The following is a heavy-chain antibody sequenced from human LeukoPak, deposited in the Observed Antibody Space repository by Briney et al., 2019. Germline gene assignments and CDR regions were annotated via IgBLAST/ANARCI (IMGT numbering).Heavy chain of an antibody. CDR2: ISAYNGNT. Sequence: ASVKVSCKASGYTFTSYGISWVRQAPGQGLEWMGWISAYNGNTNYAQKLQGRVTMTTDTSTSTAYMELRSLRSDDTAVYYCAAPGLYSSSWYGMDVWGQGTTATVSS. J-gene: IGHJ6*02. V-gene: IGHV1-18*01. CDR3: AAPGLYSSSWYGMDV. D-gene: IGHD6-13*01. CDR1: GYTFTSYG.